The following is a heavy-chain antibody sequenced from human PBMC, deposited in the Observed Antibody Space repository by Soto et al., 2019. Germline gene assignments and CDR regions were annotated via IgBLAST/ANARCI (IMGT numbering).Heavy chain of an antibody. Sequence: GGSLRLSCAASGFIFDDYAMHWVRQAPGKGLEWVSVISGDSGSLGYADSVKGRFTISRDNAKNSLYLQMNSLRAEDTALYYCAKDRYSSSAYYYYGMDAWGQGTTVTVSS. CDR1: GFIFDDYA. CDR3: AKDRYSSSAYYYYGMDA. D-gene: IGHD6-6*01. J-gene: IGHJ6*02. CDR2: ISGDSGSL. V-gene: IGHV3-9*01.